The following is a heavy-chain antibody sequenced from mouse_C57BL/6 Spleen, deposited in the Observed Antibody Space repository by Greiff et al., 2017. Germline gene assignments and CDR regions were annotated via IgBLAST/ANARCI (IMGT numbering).Heavy chain of an antibody. J-gene: IGHJ2*01. CDR2: INPSNGGT. V-gene: IGHV1-53*01. CDR3: ARGDGSSLYYFDY. CDR1: GYTFTSYW. Sequence: QVQLQQPGTELVKPGASVKLSCKASGYTFTSYWMHWVKQRPGQGLEWIGNINPSNGGTNYNEKFKSKATLTVDKSSRTAYMQLSSLTSEDSAVYYCARGDGSSLYYFDYWGQGTTLTVSS. D-gene: IGHD1-1*01.